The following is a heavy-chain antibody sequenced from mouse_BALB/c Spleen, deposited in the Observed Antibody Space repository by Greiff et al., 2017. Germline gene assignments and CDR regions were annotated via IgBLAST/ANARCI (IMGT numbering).Heavy chain of an antibody. CDR3: ARGGDYLRFAY. V-gene: IGHV1-54*01. Sequence: VKLQESGAELVRPGTSVKVSCKASGYAFTNYLIEWVKQRPGQGLEWIGVINPGSGGTNYNEKFKGKATLTADKSSSTAYMQLSSLTSDDSAVYFCARGGDYLRFAYWGQGTLVTVSA. CDR1: GYAFTNYL. D-gene: IGHD1-1*01. CDR2: INPGSGGT. J-gene: IGHJ3*01.